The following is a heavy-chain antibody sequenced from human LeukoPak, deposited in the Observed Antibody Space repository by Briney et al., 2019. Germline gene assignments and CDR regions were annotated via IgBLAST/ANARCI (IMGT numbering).Heavy chain of an antibody. Sequence: SETLSLTCTVSGGSISSYYWRWIRQPPGKGLEWIGYIYYTGGETKYNPSLKSRLTLSVDTPKNQSSLILTSVTAADTAVYYCARQPPATAAFDIWAQGTMVTVSS. D-gene: IGHD5-18*01. CDR2: IYYTGGET. CDR1: GGSISSYY. CDR3: ARQPPATAAFDI. J-gene: IGHJ3*02. V-gene: IGHV4-59*08.